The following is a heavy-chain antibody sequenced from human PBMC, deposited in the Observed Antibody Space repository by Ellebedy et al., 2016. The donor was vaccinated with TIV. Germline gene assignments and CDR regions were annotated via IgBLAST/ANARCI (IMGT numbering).Heavy chain of an antibody. CDR3: ARGYSGYDSYNWFDP. CDR1: VGSFSGYY. CDR2: IYHSGST. Sequence: MPSETLSLTCAVYVGSFSGYYWSWIRQPPGKGLEWIGEIYHSGSTNYNPSLKSRVTISVDKSKNQFSLKLSSVTAADTAVYYCARGYSGYDSYNWFDPWGQGTLVTVSS. V-gene: IGHV4-34*01. J-gene: IGHJ5*02. D-gene: IGHD5-12*01.